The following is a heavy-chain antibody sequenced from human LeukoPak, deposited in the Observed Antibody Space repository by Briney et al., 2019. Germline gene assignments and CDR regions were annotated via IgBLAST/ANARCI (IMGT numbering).Heavy chain of an antibody. CDR1: GGSISSSSYY. CDR3: ARGGYSGYHS. CDR2: IYYSGST. D-gene: IGHD5-12*01. J-gene: IGHJ4*02. Sequence: SETLSLTCTVSGGSISSSSYYWGWIRQPPGKGLEWIGSIYYSGSTYYNPSLKSRVTISVDTSKNQFSLKLSSVTAADTAVYYCARGGYSGYHSWGQGTLVTVSS. V-gene: IGHV4-39*07.